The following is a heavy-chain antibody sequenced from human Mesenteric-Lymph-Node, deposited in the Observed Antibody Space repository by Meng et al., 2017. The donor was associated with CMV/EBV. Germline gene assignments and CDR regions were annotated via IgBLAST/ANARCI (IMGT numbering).Heavy chain of an antibody. V-gene: IGHV4-34*01. CDR1: GGSFSGYY. CDR3: ARGSSYDILTGYFDY. D-gene: IGHD3-9*01. J-gene: IGHJ4*02. CDR2: INHSGST. Sequence: VQLSQWGEGLLKPWGTRSATCAVYGGSFSGYYWNWIRQSPEKGLEWIGEINHSGSTTYNPSFTSRIIISVDTSTNQISLNMSSVTAADTAVYYCARGSSYDILTGYFDYWGQGALVTVSS.